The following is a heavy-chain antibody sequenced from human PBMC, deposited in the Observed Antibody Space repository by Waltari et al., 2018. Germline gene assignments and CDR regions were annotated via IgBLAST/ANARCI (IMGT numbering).Heavy chain of an antibody. CDR3: ATEVWGSFNWFDP. CDR2: IAGGSVDT. V-gene: IGHV1-3*01. CDR1: GHSFTTHA. J-gene: IGHJ5*02. D-gene: IGHD6-6*01. Sequence: QVQLVQSGAEVKKPGASVKVSCKASGHSFTTHAIHWVRQAPGQGLEYMGCIAGGSVDTRYSQKFQGRVTFTRDTSASTGYMEVSSLTSEETAVYYCATEVWGSFNWFDPWGQGTLVTVSP.